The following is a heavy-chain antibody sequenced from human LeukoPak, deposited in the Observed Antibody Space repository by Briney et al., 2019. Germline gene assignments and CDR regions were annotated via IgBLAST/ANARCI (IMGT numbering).Heavy chain of an antibody. CDR2: MNPNSGNT. CDR3: ARGVGKGVYYGSGSYYNFDY. D-gene: IGHD3-10*01. V-gene: IGHV1-8*01. J-gene: IGHJ4*02. Sequence: GASVKVSCKASGYTFTSYDINWVRQATGQGLEWMGWMNPNSGNTGYAQKFQGRVTMTRNTSISTAYMELSSLRSEDTAVYYCARGVGKGVYYGSGSYYNFDYWGQGTLVTVSS. CDR1: GYTFTSYD.